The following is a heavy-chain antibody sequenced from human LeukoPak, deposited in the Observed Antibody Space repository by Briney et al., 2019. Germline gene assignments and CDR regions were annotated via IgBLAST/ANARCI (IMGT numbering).Heavy chain of an antibody. CDR3: ARATYYDILTGFYYFDY. Sequence: SVKVSCKASGGTFSSYAISWVRQDPGQGLEWMGGIIPIFGTANYAQKFQGRVTITADESTSTAYMELSSLRSEDTAVYYCARATYYDILTGFYYFDYWGQGTLVTVSS. J-gene: IGHJ4*02. CDR2: IIPIFGTA. CDR1: GGTFSSYA. V-gene: IGHV1-69*13. D-gene: IGHD3-9*01.